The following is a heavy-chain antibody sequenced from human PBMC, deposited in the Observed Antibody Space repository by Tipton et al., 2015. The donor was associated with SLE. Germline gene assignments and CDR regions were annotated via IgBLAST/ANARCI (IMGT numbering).Heavy chain of an antibody. V-gene: IGHV4-39*01. D-gene: IGHD2-15*01. CDR1: GGSISSSSYY. J-gene: IGHJ5*01. CDR3: ARVALRVWFNRFDS. CDR2: IFYSGSS. Sequence: TLSLTCTVSGGSISSSSYYWGWIRQPPGKGLEWIGSIFYSGSSYYNPSLKSRVTIYVDTSKNQFSLKLTSVTAADTAVYYCARVALRVWFNRFDSWGQGTLVTVSS.